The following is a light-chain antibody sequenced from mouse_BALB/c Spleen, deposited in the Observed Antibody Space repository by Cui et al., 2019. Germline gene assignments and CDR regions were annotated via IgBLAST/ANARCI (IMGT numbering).Light chain of an antibody. CDR2: LAS. J-gene: IGKJ2*01. Sequence: DIVMTHSQKFISTSVGDRVSITCQSRQNVRTAVPWYQQKPGESPKALIYLASKRHSGVPDRFTGSGSGTDFTLSISDVQSEDLADYFCVQHWNYPLTFGGGTKLEIK. V-gene: IGKV6-14*01. CDR1: QNVRTA. CDR3: VQHWNYPLT.